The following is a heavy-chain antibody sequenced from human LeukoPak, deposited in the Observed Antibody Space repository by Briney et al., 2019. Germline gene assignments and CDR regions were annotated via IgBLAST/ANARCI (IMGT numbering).Heavy chain of an antibody. Sequence: PSETLSLTCTVSGGSISSSLYYWGWSRQPPGKGLEWIGSINYSGSTYYNPSLKSRVTTSVDTSKNQFSLKLNSVTATDTAVYYCARHERFCSGGSCYGPDAFDIWSQGTMVTVSS. CDR1: GGSISSSLYY. J-gene: IGHJ3*02. CDR3: ARHERFCSGGSCYGPDAFDI. CDR2: INYSGST. V-gene: IGHV4-39*01. D-gene: IGHD2-15*01.